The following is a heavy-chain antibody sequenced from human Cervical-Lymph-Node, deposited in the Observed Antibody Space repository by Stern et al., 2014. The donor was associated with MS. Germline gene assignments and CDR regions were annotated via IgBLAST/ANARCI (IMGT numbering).Heavy chain of an antibody. V-gene: IGHV1-69*01. CDR2: VIPMFRSA. J-gene: IGHJ4*02. Sequence: QLVQSGPDVKKPGSSVKISCKASGGSFSSYTITWVRQAPGLGLEYMGGVIPMFRSATYAPKFRDRLTITADESTSTAFMELTSLLLEDTAVYYCARGPPSQPLNYWGQGTLVTVSS. CDR3: ARGPPSQPLNY. CDR1: GGSFSSYT. D-gene: IGHD1-14*01.